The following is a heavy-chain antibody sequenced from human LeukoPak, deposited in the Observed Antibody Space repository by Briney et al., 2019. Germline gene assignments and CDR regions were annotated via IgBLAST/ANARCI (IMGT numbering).Heavy chain of an antibody. CDR1: GGSISSSSYY. Sequence: SETLSLTCTVSGGSISSSSYYWGWIRQPPGKGLGWIGSIYYSGSTYYNPSLKSRVTISVDTSKNQFSLKLSSVTAADTAVYYCARLYSYGPYYFDYWGQGTLVTVSS. D-gene: IGHD5-18*01. V-gene: IGHV4-39*01. CDR3: ARLYSYGPYYFDY. J-gene: IGHJ4*02. CDR2: IYYSGST.